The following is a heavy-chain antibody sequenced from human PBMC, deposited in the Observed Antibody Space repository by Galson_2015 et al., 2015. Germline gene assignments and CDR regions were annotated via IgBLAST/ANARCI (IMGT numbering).Heavy chain of an antibody. Sequence: PALVKPTQPLTLTCTFSGFSLRTSGVGVGWIRQPPGKALEWLALIYWDDDERYSPSLKSRLTITKDTSKNQVVLTMTNMDPVDTATYYCARAWSGYYRFDYWGQGTLVTVSS. D-gene: IGHD3-3*01. J-gene: IGHJ4*02. CDR1: GFSLRTSGVG. CDR3: ARAWSGYYRFDY. CDR2: IYWDDDE. V-gene: IGHV2-5*02.